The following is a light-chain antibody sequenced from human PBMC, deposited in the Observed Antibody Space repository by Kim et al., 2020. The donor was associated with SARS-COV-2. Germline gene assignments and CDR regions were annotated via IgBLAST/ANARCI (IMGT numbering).Light chain of an antibody. Sequence: DIQMTQSPSTLSASVGDRVTITCRASQSISSWLAWYQQKPGKAPKVLIYKASSLESGVPSRFSGSGSGTEFTLTISSLQPEDFATYYCQQYNSWWTFGQGTKVDIK. CDR1: QSISSW. CDR2: KAS. J-gene: IGKJ1*01. V-gene: IGKV1-5*03. CDR3: QQYNSWWT.